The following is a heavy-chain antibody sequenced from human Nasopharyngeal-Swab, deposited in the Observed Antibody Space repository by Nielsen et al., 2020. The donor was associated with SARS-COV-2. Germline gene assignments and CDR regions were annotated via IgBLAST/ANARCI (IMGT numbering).Heavy chain of an antibody. CDR2: IYYSGST. CDR3: ATRRHGH. Sequence: RQAPGKGLEWIGYIYYSGSTNYNPSLKSRVTISVDKSKNQFSLKPSSVTAADTAVYYCATRRHGHWGQGTLVTVSS. V-gene: IGHV4-61*05. D-gene: IGHD3/OR15-3a*01. J-gene: IGHJ4*02.